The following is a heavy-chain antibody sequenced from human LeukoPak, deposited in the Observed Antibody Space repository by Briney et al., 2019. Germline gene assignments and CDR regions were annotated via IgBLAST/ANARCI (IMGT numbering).Heavy chain of an antibody. CDR1: GFTFGSYG. Sequence: GGSLRLSCAASGFTFGSYGMHWVRQAPGKGPEWVAVIWYDGSNIYYADSVKGRFTISRDNSKNTLFLQMNSLRAEDTAVFYCARGYDKPDYWGQGTLVTVSS. V-gene: IGHV3-33*01. CDR2: IWYDGSNI. D-gene: IGHD3-3*01. J-gene: IGHJ4*01. CDR3: ARGYDKPDY.